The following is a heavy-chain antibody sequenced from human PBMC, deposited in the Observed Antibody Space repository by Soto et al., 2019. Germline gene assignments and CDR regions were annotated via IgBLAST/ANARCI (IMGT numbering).Heavy chain of an antibody. CDR3: AKMEGMDPWAYSFDY. Sequence: EVQVLESGGGLVQPGGSLRLSCAATGFTFSDFAMSWVRQAPGKGLEWVSRIYGGRNGPHYADSVNGRVTISRDNSKNTLYLQMNCLRAEDTAVYYCAKMEGMDPWAYSFDYWGQGTLVTVSS. V-gene: IGHV3-23*01. CDR2: IYGGRNGP. CDR1: GFTFSDFA. J-gene: IGHJ4*02. D-gene: IGHD2-2*03.